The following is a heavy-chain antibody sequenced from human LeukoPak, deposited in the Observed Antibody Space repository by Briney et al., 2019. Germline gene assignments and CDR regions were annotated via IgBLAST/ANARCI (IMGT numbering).Heavy chain of an antibody. Sequence: SETLSLTCTVSGGSISSYYWTWIRQPAGKGLEWIGRVYSSGSTNYNPSLKSRVTMSVDTSKNQFSLKLSSVTAADTAVYYCARCGFSSVSWHGMDVWGQGTTVTVSS. V-gene: IGHV4-4*07. CDR1: GGSISSYY. CDR3: ARCGFSSVSWHGMDV. CDR2: VYSSGST. J-gene: IGHJ6*02. D-gene: IGHD2-2*01.